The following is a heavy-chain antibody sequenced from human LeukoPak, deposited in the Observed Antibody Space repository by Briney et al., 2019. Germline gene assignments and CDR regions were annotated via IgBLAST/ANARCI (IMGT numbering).Heavy chain of an antibody. D-gene: IGHD3-3*01. CDR3: ARDSRYYDFWSGYTDFDY. J-gene: IGHJ4*02. V-gene: IGHV3-20*04. Sequence: GGSLRLSCAASGFTFDDYGMSWVRQAPGKGLEWVSGINWNGGSTGYADSVKGRFTISRDNAKNSLYLQMNSLRAEDTALYYCARDSRYYDFWSGYTDFDYWGQGTLVTVSS. CDR1: GFTFDDYG. CDR2: INWNGGST.